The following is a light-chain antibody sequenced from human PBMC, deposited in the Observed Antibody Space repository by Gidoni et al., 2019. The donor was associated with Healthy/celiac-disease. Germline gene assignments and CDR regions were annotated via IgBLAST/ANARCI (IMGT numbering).Light chain of an antibody. CDR1: QSISSW. Sequence: DIQMTQSPSTLSASVGDRVTITCRASQSISSWLAWYQQKPGKAPKLLIYKASGLETGVPSRFSGSGSGTEFTLTISSLQPDDFATYYCQQYYSYSPLTFGGGTKVEIK. J-gene: IGKJ4*01. CDR2: KAS. V-gene: IGKV1-5*03. CDR3: QQYYSYSPLT.